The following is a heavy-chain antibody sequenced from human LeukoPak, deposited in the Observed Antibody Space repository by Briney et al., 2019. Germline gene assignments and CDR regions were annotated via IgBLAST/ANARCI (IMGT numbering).Heavy chain of an antibody. J-gene: IGHJ4*02. CDR3: ARDTDWAFDY. V-gene: IGHV3-21*01. CDR2: ISRSSSHI. Sequence: GGSLRLSCAASGFTFSNYTMNWVRQAPGKGLEWVSSISRSSSHIYYADSVKGRFTISRDNAKNSLYLQMNSLRAEDTALYYCARDTDWAFDYWGQGTLVTVSS. CDR1: GFTFSNYT. D-gene: IGHD3-9*01.